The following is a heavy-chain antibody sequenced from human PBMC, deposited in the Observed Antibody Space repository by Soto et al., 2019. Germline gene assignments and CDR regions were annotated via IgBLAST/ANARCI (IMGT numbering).Heavy chain of an antibody. CDR2: IDPSDSQT. V-gene: IGHV5-10-1*01. J-gene: IGHJ4*02. Sequence: GESLKISCKGSVYSFAGYWITWVRQKPGKGLEWMGRIDPSDSQTYYSPSFRGHVTISVTKSITTVFLQWSSLRASDTAMYYCARQIYDSDTGPNFQYYFDSWGQGTTVTVSS. CDR3: ARQIYDSDTGPNFQYYFDS. CDR1: VYSFAGYW. D-gene: IGHD3-22*01.